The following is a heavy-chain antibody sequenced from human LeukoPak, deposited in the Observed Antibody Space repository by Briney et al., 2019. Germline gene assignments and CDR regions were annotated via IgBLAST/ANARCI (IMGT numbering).Heavy chain of an antibody. CDR2: ISTYNGDT. Sequence: SSVKVSCKASGYIFTSYGITWVRQAPGQGLEWMGWISTYNGDTNYAQNLQGRVTMTTGPSTSTAYIDLRSLRSDDTAVYYCARDSGSSPGDYWGQGTLVTVSS. CDR3: ARDSGSSPGDY. CDR1: GYIFTSYG. J-gene: IGHJ4*02. V-gene: IGHV1-18*01. D-gene: IGHD1-26*01.